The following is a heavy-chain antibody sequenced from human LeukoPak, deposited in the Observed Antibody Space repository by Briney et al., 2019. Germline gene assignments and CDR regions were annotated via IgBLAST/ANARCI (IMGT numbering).Heavy chain of an antibody. CDR3: AREYSSSSGYYYYYMDV. CDR2: ISSSSSYI. CDR1: GFTFSSYS. Sequence: GGSLRLSCAASGFTFSSYSMNWVRQAPGKGLEWVSSISSSSSYICYADSVKGRFTISRDNAKNSLYLQMNSLRAEDTAVYYCAREYSSSSGYYYYYMDVWGKGTTVTVSS. J-gene: IGHJ6*03. V-gene: IGHV3-21*01. D-gene: IGHD6-6*01.